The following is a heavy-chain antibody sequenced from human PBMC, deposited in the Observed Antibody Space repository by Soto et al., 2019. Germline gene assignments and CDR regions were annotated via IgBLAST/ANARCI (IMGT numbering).Heavy chain of an antibody. CDR2: IKSKTDGGTT. V-gene: IGHV3-15*07. Sequence: EVQLVESGGGLVKPGGSLRLSCAASGFTFSNAWMNWVRQAPGKGLEWVGRIKSKTDGGTTDYAAPVKGRFTISRDDSKNTLYLQMNSLKTEDTAVYYCTTDSYGSGHWTAYYYGMDVWGQGTTVTVSS. D-gene: IGHD3-10*01. J-gene: IGHJ6*02. CDR3: TTDSYGSGHWTAYYYGMDV. CDR1: GFTFSNAW.